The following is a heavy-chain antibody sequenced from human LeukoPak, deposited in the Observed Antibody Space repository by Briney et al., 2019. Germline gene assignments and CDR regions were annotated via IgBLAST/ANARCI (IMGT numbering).Heavy chain of an antibody. J-gene: IGHJ4*02. CDR1: GLTFSSYW. D-gene: IGHD3-22*01. CDR2: IKQDGSEK. V-gene: IGHV3-7*01. CDR3: ARDLTWDSSAPEGGP. Sequence: PGGSLRLSCAASGLTFSSYWMSWVRQAPGKGLEWVANIKQDGSEKFYVDSVKGRFTISRDNAKHSLFLQMNSLRAEDTAVYYCARDLTWDSSAPEGGPWGQGTLVTVSS.